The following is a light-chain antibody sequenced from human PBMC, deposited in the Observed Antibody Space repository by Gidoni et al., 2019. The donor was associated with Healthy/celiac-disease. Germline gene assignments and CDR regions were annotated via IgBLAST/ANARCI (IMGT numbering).Light chain of an antibody. J-gene: IGKJ1*01. CDR1: QSIRNN. CDR2: AAS. V-gene: IGKV1-39*01. CDR3: QQSYSTPRT. Sequence: DIQMTQSPSSLSASAGDRVTITCRASQSIRNNLNWYQERPGKAPKLLIYAASSLQSGVPSRFSGTGSGTDFSLTISSLQPEDFATYYCQQSYSTPRTFGQGTKVEIK.